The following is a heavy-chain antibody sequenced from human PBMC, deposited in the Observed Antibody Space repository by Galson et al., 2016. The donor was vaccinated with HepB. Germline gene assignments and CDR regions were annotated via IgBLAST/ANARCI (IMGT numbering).Heavy chain of an antibody. J-gene: IGHJ5*02. CDR2: IHYGGSS. CDR1: GGSISSSSYY. CDR3: ARHIARNWFDP. Sequence: ETLSLTCTVSGGSISSSSYYWGWIRQPPGKGLEWIGTIHYGGSSYYNPSLKSRVTISVDTSKNQFSLKLSSGTAADTAVFYCARHIARNWFDPWGQGTLVTVSS. V-gene: IGHV4-39*01. D-gene: IGHD3-16*02.